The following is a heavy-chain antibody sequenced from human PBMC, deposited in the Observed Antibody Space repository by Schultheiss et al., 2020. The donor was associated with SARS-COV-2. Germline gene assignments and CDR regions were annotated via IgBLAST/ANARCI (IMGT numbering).Heavy chain of an antibody. CDR1: GFTFSSYA. CDR3: ARGPRGHFSGSYFDY. J-gene: IGHJ4*02. CDR2: ISSSSSYT. V-gene: IGHV3-21*05. Sequence: GGSLRLSCAASGFTFSSYAMSWVRQAPGKGLEWVSYISSSSSYTNYADSVKGRFTISRDNAKNSLYLQMNSLRAEDTAVYYCARGPRGHFSGSYFDYWGQGTLVTVSS. D-gene: IGHD1-26*01.